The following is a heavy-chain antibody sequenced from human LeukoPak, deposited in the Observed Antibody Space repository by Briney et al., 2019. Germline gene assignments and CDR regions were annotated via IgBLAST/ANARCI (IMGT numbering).Heavy chain of an antibody. CDR1: GYTFTSYG. V-gene: IGHV1-18*01. D-gene: IGHD1-26*01. J-gene: IGHJ4*02. Sequence: GASVKVSCKASGYTFTSYGISWVRQAPGQGLEWMGWISAYNGNANYAQKLQGIVTMTTDTSTSTAYMELRSLRSDDTAVYYCARQSERWELLIRDWGQGTLVTVSS. CDR3: ARQSERWELLIRD. CDR2: ISAYNGNA.